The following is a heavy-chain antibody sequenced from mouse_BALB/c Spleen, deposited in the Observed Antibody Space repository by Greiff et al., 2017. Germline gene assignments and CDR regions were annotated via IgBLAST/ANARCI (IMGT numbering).Heavy chain of an antibody. J-gene: IGHJ4*01. CDR2: IYPGNSDT. V-gene: IGHV1-5*01. D-gene: IGHD2-10*02. CDR1: GYTFTSYW. CDR3: TKYGNYLYAMDY. Sequence: EVQVVESGTVLARPGASVKMSCKASGYTFTSYWMHWVKQRPGQGLEWIGAIYPGNSDTSYNQKFKGKAKLTAVTSTSTAYMELSSLTNEDSAVYYCTKYGNYLYAMDYWGQGTSVTVSS.